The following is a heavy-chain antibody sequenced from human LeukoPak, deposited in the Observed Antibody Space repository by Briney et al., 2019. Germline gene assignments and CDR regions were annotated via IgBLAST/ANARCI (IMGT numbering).Heavy chain of an antibody. CDR2: VNGDASST. J-gene: IGHJ4*02. V-gene: IGHV3-74*01. CDR1: GLTLSGYW. Sequence: GGSLRLSCAASGLTLSGYWMHWVRQAPGKGLVWVSRVNGDASSTSYADSVKGRFPISRDNAKSTLYLQMNSLRVEDTAVYYCARARGNTYGYFEYWGQGTLVTVSS. CDR3: ARARGNTYGYFEY. D-gene: IGHD5-18*01.